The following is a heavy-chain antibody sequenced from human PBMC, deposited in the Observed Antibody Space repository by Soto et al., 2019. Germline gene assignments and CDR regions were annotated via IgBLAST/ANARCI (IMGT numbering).Heavy chain of an antibody. D-gene: IGHD3-10*01. V-gene: IGHV1-69*01. J-gene: IGHJ6*02. CDR3: ARGPIYYGSGSYYTEDGMDV. Sequence: QVQLVQSGAEVKKPGSSVKVSCKASGGTFSSYAISWVRQAPGQGLEWMGGIIPIFGTANNAQKFQGRFTISADETTSTGYMWLSSLRSEDTAVYYCARGPIYYGSGSYYTEDGMDVWGQGTTVTVSS. CDR2: IIPIFGTA. CDR1: GGTFSSYA.